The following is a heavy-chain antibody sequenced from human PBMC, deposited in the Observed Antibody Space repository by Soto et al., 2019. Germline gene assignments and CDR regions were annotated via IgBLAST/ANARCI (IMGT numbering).Heavy chain of an antibody. CDR1: GYNFRNYG. J-gene: IGHJ4*02. Sequence: QVQLVQSGAEVKKSGASVKVSCKASGYNFRNYGITWLRQAPGQGLEWMGWIGAYNGNRKYLQKLQGRVTMTTDTSTNTAYMELTSLKSADTAVYYCVRVIGVASMDHWGQGTQVTVSS. V-gene: IGHV1-18*01. D-gene: IGHD5-12*01. CDR2: IGAYNGNR. CDR3: VRVIGVASMDH.